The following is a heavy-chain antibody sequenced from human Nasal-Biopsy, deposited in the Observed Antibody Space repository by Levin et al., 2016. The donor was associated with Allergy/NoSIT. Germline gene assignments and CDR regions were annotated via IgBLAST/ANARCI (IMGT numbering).Heavy chain of an antibody. V-gene: IGHV3-7*03. Sequence: GESLKISCAASGLIFSDYWMTWVRRAPGKGLEWVANIKQDGSQRNYLDSVKGRFTISRDNAKNSVFLQMNNLRAEDTALYYCAKGGRWIQSDYWGQGTQVTVSS. CDR2: IKQDGSQR. J-gene: IGHJ4*02. CDR1: GLIFSDYW. D-gene: IGHD5-24*01. CDR3: AKGGRWIQSDY.